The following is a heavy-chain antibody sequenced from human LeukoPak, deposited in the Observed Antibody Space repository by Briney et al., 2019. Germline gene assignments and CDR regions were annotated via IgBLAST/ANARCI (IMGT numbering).Heavy chain of an antibody. J-gene: IGHJ4*02. CDR2: INPSGGST. D-gene: IGHD3-22*01. Sequence: ASVKVSCKASGYSFTSYYMHWVRQAPGQGLEWMGIINPSGGSTSYAQKFQGRVTMARDTSTSTVYMELSSLRSEDTAVYYCARDDSVRRYYDSSGYSPDYWGQGTLVTVSS. V-gene: IGHV1-46*01. CDR3: ARDDSVRRYYDSSGYSPDY. CDR1: GYSFTSYY.